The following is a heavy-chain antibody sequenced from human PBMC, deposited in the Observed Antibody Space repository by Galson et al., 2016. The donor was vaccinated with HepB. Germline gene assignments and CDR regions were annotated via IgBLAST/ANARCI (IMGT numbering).Heavy chain of an antibody. D-gene: IGHD6-13*01. J-gene: IGHJ4*02. CDR2: IWHDGSNI. V-gene: IGHV3-33*01. CDR1: EFTFSTYG. Sequence: SLRLSCAASEFTFSTYGMHWVRQAPCKGLEWVALIWHDGSNIYYADSVKGRFTISRDNPKNTLYLQMNSLKVEDTAVYYCAREMHVAAAAAFDFWGRGTLVTVSS. CDR3: AREMHVAAAAAFDF.